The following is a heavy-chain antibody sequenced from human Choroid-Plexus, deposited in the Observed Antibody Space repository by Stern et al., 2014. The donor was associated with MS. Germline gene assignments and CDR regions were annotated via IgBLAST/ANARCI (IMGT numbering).Heavy chain of an antibody. D-gene: IGHD2/OR15-2a*01. V-gene: IGHV3-30*18. CDR2: ISYDGSK. CDR3: AKDRQYLTFFFDF. CDR1: GFSFSSFG. J-gene: IGHJ4*02. Sequence: VQLVESGGGVVQPGRPLRLSCAASGFSFSSFGMHWVRQAPGKGLEWVALISYDGSKDYADSVKGRFAISRANSTNTLYLQMNXXXXXXXXVYYCAKDRQYLTFFFDFWGQGSLVT.